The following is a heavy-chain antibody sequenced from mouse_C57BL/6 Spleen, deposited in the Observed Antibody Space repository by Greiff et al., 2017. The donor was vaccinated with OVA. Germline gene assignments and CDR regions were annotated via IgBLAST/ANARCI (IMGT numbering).Heavy chain of an antibody. CDR1: GYTFTSYW. D-gene: IGHD3-2*02. J-gene: IGHJ4*01. CDR3: ARDSSGHYYAMDY. CDR2: IYPGSGST. Sequence: VQLQQPGAELVKPGASVKMSCKASGYTFTSYWITWVKQRPGQGLEWIGDIYPGSGSTNYNEKFKSKATLTVDTSSSTAYMQLSSLTSEDSAVYYCARDSSGHYYAMDYWGQGTSVTVSS. V-gene: IGHV1-55*01.